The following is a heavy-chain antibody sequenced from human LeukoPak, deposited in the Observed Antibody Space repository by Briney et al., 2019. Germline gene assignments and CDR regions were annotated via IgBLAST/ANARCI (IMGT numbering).Heavy chain of an antibody. D-gene: IGHD5-18*01. CDR3: ARDKRHSYGRYFDP. CDR2: MQSTGIS. CDR1: GDSISTYH. Sequence: PSETLSLTCSVSGDSISTYHWNWIRKPPGKGLEWIGYMQSTGISKYNPSLKRRVNIFVDTSKNQFVLNLRSVTAEDTAVYYCARDKRHSYGRYFDPSGQGMLVTVSS. J-gene: IGHJ4*02. V-gene: IGHV4-59*01.